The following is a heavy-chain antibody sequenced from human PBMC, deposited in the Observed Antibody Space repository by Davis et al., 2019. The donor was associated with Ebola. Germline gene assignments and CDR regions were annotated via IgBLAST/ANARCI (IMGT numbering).Heavy chain of an antibody. CDR1: GYTFTSYG. J-gene: IGHJ4*02. V-gene: IGHV1-18*01. CDR2: ISAYNGNT. Sequence: ASVKVSCKASGYTFTSYGISWVRQAPGQGLEWMGWISAYNGNTNYAQKLQGRVTMTTDTSTSTAYMELRSLRSDDTAVYYCARDMGAVLMVYVTLDYWGQGTLVTVSS. D-gene: IGHD2-8*01. CDR3: ARDMGAVLMVYVTLDY.